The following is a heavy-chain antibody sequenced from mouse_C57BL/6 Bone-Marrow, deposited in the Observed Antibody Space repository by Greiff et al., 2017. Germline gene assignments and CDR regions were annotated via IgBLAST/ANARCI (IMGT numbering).Heavy chain of an antibody. V-gene: IGHV1-69*01. CDR2: IDPSDSYT. Sequence: VQLQQPGAELVMPGASVKLSCKASGYTFTSYWMHWVKQRPGQGLEWIGEIDPSDSYTNYNQKFKGKSTLTVDKSSSTSYMQLSSLTSEDSAVYYFARERDYYGSSYAWFAYWSQGTLVTVSA. D-gene: IGHD1-1*01. J-gene: IGHJ3*01. CDR3: ARERDYYGSSYAWFAY. CDR1: GYTFTSYW.